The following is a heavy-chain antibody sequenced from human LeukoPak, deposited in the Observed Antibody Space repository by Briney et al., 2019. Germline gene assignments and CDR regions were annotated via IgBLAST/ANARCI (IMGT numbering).Heavy chain of an antibody. D-gene: IGHD2-15*01. J-gene: IGHJ4*02. CDR3: TRGKGDQGWY. CDR2: IRSKAYGGTT. CDR1: GFTFSSAW. V-gene: IGHV3-49*03. Sequence: GGSLRLSCAASGFTFSSAWMSWFRQAPGKGLEWVGFIRSKAYGGTTEYAASVKGRFTISRDDSKSIAYLQMNSLKSEDTAVYYCTRGKGDQGWYWGQGTLVTVSS.